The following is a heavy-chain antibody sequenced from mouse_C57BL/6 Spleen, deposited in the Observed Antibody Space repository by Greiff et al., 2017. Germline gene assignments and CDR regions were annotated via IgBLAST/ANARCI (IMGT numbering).Heavy chain of an antibody. V-gene: IGHV5-6*01. CDR2: ISSGGSYT. J-gene: IGHJ2*01. CDR1: GFTFSSYG. Sequence: EVHLVESGGDLVKPGGSLKLSCAASGFTFSSYGMSWVRQTPDKRLEWVATISSGGSYTYYPDSVKGRFTISRDNAKNTLYLQVGSLKSEDTAMYYCASGDQYYFDYWGQGTTLTVSS. CDR3: ASGDQYYFDY.